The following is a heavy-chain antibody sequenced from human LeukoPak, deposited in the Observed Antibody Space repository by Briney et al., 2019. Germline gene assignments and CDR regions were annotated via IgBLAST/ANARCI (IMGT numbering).Heavy chain of an antibody. D-gene: IGHD2-8*01. CDR3: ARGYCTNGVCYTSGYYYGMDV. CDR1: GFTFSSYG. CDR2: IWYDGSNK. J-gene: IGHJ6*02. V-gene: IGHV3-33*01. Sequence: GGSLRLSCAASGFTFSSYGMHWVRQAPGKGLEWVAVIWYDGSNKYYADSVKGRFTISRDNSKNTLYLQMNSLRAEDTAVYYCARGYCTNGVCYTSGYYYGMDVWGQGTTVTVSS.